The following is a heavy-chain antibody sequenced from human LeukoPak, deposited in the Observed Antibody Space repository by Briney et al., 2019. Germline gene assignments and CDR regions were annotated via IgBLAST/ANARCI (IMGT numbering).Heavy chain of an antibody. J-gene: IGHJ4*02. CDR1: GGSISSSSYY. CDR3: ATKRDYSGYYFDY. CDR2: IYYSGST. D-gene: IGHD4-11*01. V-gene: IGHV4-39*07. Sequence: SETLSLNCTVSGGSISSSSYYWGWIRQPPGKGLEWIGSIYYSGSTYYNPALKSRVTISVDTSKNQFSLKLSSVTAADTAEYYWATKRDYSGYYFDYWGQGTLVTVSS.